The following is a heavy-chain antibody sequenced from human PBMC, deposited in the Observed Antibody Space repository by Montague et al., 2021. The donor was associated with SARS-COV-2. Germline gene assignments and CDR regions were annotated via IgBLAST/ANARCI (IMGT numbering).Heavy chain of an antibody. Sequence: SETLSLTCTVSGGSISSSSYYWGWIRQPPGKGLEWIGSIYYSGSTYYNPSLKSRVTISVDASKNQFSLKLSSVTAADTAVYYCARQSVNYYDSSGYPLDYWGQGTLVTVSS. D-gene: IGHD3-22*01. J-gene: IGHJ4*02. CDR2: IYYSGST. V-gene: IGHV4-39*01. CDR3: ARQSVNYYDSSGYPLDY. CDR1: GGSISSSSYY.